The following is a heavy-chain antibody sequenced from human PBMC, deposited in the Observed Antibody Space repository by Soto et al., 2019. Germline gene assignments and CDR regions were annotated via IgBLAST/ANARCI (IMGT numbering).Heavy chain of an antibody. D-gene: IGHD2-15*01. CDR2: ISSNGGST. CDR1: GFTFSSYA. CDR3: VKDRYCSGGSCDYTRPYYYGMDV. Sequence: PGGSLRLSCSASGFTFSSYAMHWVRQAPGKGLEYVSAISSNGGSTYYADSVKGRFTISRDNSKNTLYLQMSSLRAEDTAVYYCVKDRYCSGGSCDYTRPYYYGMDVWGQGTTVTVSS. V-gene: IGHV3-64D*06. J-gene: IGHJ6*02.